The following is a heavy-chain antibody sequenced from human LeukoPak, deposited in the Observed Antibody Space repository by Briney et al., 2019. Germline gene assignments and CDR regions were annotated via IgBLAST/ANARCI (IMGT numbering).Heavy chain of an antibody. CDR2: IYYTGGT. V-gene: IGHV4-59*01. Sequence: PSETLSLTCTVSSGSISRNNWSWIRQPPGKGLEWIGYIYYTGGTNYNPSLNSRVTISVDTSKKQVSLKLSSVTPADTAVYYCARDRSSYDSGSYGGVFESWGQGTLVTVSS. J-gene: IGHJ4*02. D-gene: IGHD3-10*01. CDR3: ARDRSSYDSGSYGGVFES. CDR1: SGSISRNN.